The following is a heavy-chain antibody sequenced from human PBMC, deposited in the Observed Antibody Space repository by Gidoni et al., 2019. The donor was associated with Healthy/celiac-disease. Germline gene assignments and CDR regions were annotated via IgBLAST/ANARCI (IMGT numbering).Heavy chain of an antibody. J-gene: IGHJ6*03. CDR2: INPSGGST. CDR1: GYTFTSYY. D-gene: IGHD3-10*01. Sequence: QVQLVQSGAEVKKPGASVKVSCKASGYTFTSYYMHWVRQAPGQGLEWMGIINPSGGSTSYAQKFQGRVTMTRDTSTSTVYMELSSLRSEDTAVYYCARDRGITMVRGVILYYYYMDVWGKGTTVTVSS. V-gene: IGHV1-46*01. CDR3: ARDRGITMVRGVILYYYYMDV.